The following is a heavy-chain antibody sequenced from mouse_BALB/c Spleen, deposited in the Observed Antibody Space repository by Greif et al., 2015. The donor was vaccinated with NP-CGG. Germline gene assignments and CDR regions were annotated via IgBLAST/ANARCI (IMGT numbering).Heavy chain of an antibody. V-gene: IGHV14-4*02. CDR3: NAFITTVTSAMDY. J-gene: IGHJ4*01. CDR2: IDPENGDT. D-gene: IGHD1-2*01. CDR1: GFNIKDYY. Sequence: VQLQQSGAELVRSGASVKLSCTASGFNIKDYYMHWVKQRPEQGLEWIGWIDPENGDTEYAPKFQGKATMTADTSSNTAYLQLSSLTSEDTAVYYCNAFITTVTSAMDYWGQGTSVTVSS.